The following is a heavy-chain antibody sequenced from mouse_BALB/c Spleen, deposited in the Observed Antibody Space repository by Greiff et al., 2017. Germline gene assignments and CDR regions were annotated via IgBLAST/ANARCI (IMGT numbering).Heavy chain of an antibody. CDR3: ARWGYDAMDY. J-gene: IGHJ4*01. Sequence: VKLQESGAELARPGASVKLSCKASGYTFTSYWMQWGKQRPGQGLEWIGAIYPGDGDTRYTQKFKGKATLTADKSSSTAYMQLSSLASEDSAVYYCARWGYDAMDYWGQGTSVTVSS. CDR1: GYTFTSYW. CDR2: IYPGDGDT. D-gene: IGHD2-3*01. V-gene: IGHV1-87*01.